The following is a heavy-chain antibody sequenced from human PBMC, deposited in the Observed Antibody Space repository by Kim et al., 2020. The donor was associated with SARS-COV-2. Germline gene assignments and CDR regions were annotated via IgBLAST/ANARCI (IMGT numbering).Heavy chain of an antibody. D-gene: IGHD3-10*01. Sequence: GGSLRLSCAASGFTFSSYEMNWVRQAPGKGLEWVSYISSSGSTIYYADSVKGRFTISRDNAKNSLYLQMNSLRAEDTAVYYCARDRAELYGKLWFGDEDYWGQGTLVTVSS. V-gene: IGHV3-48*03. CDR2: ISSSGSTI. CDR3: ARDRAELYGKLWFGDEDY. CDR1: GFTFSSYE. J-gene: IGHJ4*02.